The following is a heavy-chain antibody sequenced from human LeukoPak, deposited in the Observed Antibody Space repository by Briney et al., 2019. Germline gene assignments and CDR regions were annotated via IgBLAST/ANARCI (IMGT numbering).Heavy chain of an antibody. CDR1: GGSISSYY. CDR3: ARVIRPYYFDY. D-gene: IGHD4-17*01. Sequence: SETLSLTCTVSGGSISSYYWSWIRQPPGKGLEWIGYIYYSGSTNYNPSLKSRVTISVDTSKNQFSLKLSSVTAADTAVYYSARVIRPYYFDYWGQGTLVTVSS. CDR2: IYYSGST. J-gene: IGHJ4*02. V-gene: IGHV4-59*01.